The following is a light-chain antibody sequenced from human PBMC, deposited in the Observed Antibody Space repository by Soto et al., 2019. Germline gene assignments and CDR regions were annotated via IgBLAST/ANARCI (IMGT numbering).Light chain of an antibody. CDR2: GAS. CDR3: QQYGSSPQT. J-gene: IGKJ1*01. V-gene: IGKV3-20*01. Sequence: EIVFTQSPGTLSLSPGERATLSCRASQSVSSSYFAWYQQKPGQAPRLLIYGASSRATGIPDRFSGSGSGTDFTLTISRLEPEDFAVYYCQQYGSSPQTFGQGTKVDIK. CDR1: QSVSSSY.